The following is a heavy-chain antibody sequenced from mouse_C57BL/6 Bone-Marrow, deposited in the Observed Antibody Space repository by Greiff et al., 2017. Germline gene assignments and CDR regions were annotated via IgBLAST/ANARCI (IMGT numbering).Heavy chain of an antibody. J-gene: IGHJ4*01. Sequence: EVQLVESGGDLVKPGGSLKLSCAASGFTFSSYGMSWVRQTPDKRLEWVATISSGGSYTYYPDSVKGRFTISIDNAKNTLYLQMSSLKSEATAMYYCARRGYYYAMDYWGQGTSVTVSS. CDR3: ARRGYYYAMDY. CDR1: GFTFSSYG. CDR2: ISSGGSYT. V-gene: IGHV5-6*01.